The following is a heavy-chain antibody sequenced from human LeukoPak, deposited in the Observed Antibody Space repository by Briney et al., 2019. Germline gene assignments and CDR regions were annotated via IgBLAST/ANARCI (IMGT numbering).Heavy chain of an antibody. CDR3: AKDRGYTGYDSGGIDF. CDR1: GFSFRSYA. Sequence: GGSLRLSCAASGFSFRSYAMNWVRQSPGKGLEWVSSISYGDGTAFYAGSVKGRFTVSRDNSRSTLYLRMVSLRAEDTAVYYCAKDRGYTGYDSGGIDFWGQGTLVTVSS. J-gene: IGHJ4*02. V-gene: IGHV3-23*01. D-gene: IGHD5-12*01. CDR2: ISYGDGTA.